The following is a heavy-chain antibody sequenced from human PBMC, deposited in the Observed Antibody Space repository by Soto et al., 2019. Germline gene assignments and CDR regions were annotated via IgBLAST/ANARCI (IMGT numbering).Heavy chain of an antibody. V-gene: IGHV3-64D*06. Sequence: PGGSLRLSCAASGFTFSSYGMHWVRQAPGKGLEYVSGITSNGGSTFYADSVKGRFIISRDNSQNTVYLQMSSLTTADTAVYYCLVASAAYWGQGTQV. CDR2: ITSNGGST. CDR1: GFTFSSYG. D-gene: IGHD6-13*01. J-gene: IGHJ4*02. CDR3: LVASAAY.